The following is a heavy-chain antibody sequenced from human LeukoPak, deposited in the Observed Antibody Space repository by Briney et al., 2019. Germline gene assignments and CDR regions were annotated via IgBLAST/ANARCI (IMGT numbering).Heavy chain of an antibody. CDR1: GGSVSSSSYY. CDR3: ARQKDIAAADY. Sequence: PSETLSLTCTVSGGSVSSSSYYWGWIRQPPGKGLEWIGSIYYSGSTYYNPSLKSRVTISVDTSKNQFSLKLSSVTAADTAVYYCARQKDIAAADYWGQGTLVTVSS. J-gene: IGHJ4*02. D-gene: IGHD6-13*01. V-gene: IGHV4-39*01. CDR2: IYYSGST.